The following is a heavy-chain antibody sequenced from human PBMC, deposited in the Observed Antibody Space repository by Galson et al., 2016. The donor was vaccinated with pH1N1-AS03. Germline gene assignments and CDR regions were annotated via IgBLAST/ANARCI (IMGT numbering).Heavy chain of an antibody. CDR3: ARESVTHHDY. V-gene: IGHV3-48*02. D-gene: IGHD2-21*02. J-gene: IGHJ4*02. CDR1: GFTFSTYS. Sequence: SLRLSCAASGFTFSTYSMNWVRQAPGKGLEWVSYISSSSGTIYYADSVNGRFTISRDNAQNSLYLQMNSLRDEDTAVYYCARESVTHHDYWGQGTLVTVSS. CDR2: ISSSSGTI.